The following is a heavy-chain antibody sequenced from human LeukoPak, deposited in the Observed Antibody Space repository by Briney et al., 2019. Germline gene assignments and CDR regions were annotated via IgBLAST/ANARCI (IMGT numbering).Heavy chain of an antibody. CDR1: GGSISPLY. CDR2: IYYSGTT. CDR3: ARGGVAAKYYFDY. J-gene: IGHJ4*02. V-gene: IGHV4-59*11. Sequence: SETLPLTCTVSGGSISPLYWSWIRQPPGKGLEFIGYIYYSGTTNYNPSLKSRATLSVDTSKNQFSLKLSSVTAADTAVYYCARGGVAAKYYFDYWGQGTLVTVSS. D-gene: IGHD3-10*01.